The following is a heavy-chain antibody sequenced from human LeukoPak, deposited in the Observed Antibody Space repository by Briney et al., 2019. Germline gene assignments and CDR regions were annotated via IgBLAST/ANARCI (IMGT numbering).Heavy chain of an antibody. Sequence: GESLKISCKGSGYSFTSYWIGWVRQMPGKGLEWMGIIYPGDSDTRYGPSFQGQVTFSADKSISTAYLPWSSLKASDTAMYYCARLSSGWYPGFDFDYWGQGTLVTVSS. CDR3: ARLSSGWYPGFDFDY. J-gene: IGHJ4*02. CDR2: IYPGDSDT. V-gene: IGHV5-51*01. D-gene: IGHD6-19*01. CDR1: GYSFTSYW.